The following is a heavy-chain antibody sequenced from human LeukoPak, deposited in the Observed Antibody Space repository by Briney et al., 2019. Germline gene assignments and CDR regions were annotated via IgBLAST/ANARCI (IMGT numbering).Heavy chain of an antibody. Sequence: SETLSLTCTVSGGSISSYYWSWIRQPPGKGLEWIGYIYYSGSTNYNPSLKSRVAISVDTSKNQFSLKLSSVTAADTAVYYCAGGPGIAAAGYWGQGTLVTVSS. V-gene: IGHV4-59*01. J-gene: IGHJ4*02. CDR3: AGGPGIAAAGY. CDR2: IYYSGST. D-gene: IGHD6-13*01. CDR1: GGSISSYY.